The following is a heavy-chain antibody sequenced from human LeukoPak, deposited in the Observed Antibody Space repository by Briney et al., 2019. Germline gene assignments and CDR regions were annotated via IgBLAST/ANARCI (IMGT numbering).Heavy chain of an antibody. CDR1: GGSISSYY. Sequence: PSETLSLTCTVSGGSISSYYWSWIRQPPGKGLEWIGYIYPSGSTNYNPSLKSRVTISVDTSKNHFSLKLSSVTAADTAVYYCARHKGAVAGTKNWLDPWGQGTLVTVSS. CDR2: IYPSGST. V-gene: IGHV4-4*09. CDR3: ARHKGAVAGTKNWLDP. D-gene: IGHD6-19*01. J-gene: IGHJ5*02.